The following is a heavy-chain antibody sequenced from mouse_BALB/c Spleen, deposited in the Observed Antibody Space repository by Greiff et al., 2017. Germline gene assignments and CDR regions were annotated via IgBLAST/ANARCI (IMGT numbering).Heavy chain of an antibody. J-gene: IGHJ4*01. V-gene: IGHV5-17*02. D-gene: IGHD2-1*01. Sequence: EVKLMESGGGLVQPGGSRKLSCAASGFTFSSFGMHWVRQAPEKGLEWVAYISSGSSTIYYADTVKGRFTISRDNPKNTLFLQMTSLRSEDTAMYYCARSHGNHVLYYAMDYWGQGTSVTVSS. CDR3: ARSHGNHVLYYAMDY. CDR1: GFTFSSFG. CDR2: ISSGSSTI.